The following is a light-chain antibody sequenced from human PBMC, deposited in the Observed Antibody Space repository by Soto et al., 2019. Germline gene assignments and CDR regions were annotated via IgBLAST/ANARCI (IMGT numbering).Light chain of an antibody. Sequence: QSALTQPASVSGSPGQSITISCTGTSSDVGSYNLVSWYQQHPGKAPKIMIYEGSKRPSGVSNRFSGSKSGNTASLTISGLQAEGEADYYCCSYAGSSTLFGGGTKLTVL. CDR1: SSDVGSYNL. J-gene: IGLJ2*01. V-gene: IGLV2-23*01. CDR3: CSYAGSSTL. CDR2: EGS.